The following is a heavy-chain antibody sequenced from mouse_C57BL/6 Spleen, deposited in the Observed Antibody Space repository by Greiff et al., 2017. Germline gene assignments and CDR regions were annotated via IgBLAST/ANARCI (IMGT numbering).Heavy chain of an antibody. CDR1: GYTFTSYW. J-gene: IGHJ1*03. CDR3: ARSRAIYSTYRYFDV. CDR2: IDPSDSDT. D-gene: IGHD2-5*01. V-gene: IGHV1-52*01. Sequence: QVQLQQPGAELVRPGSSVKLSCKASGYTFTSYWMHWVKQRPIQGLEWIGNIDPSDSDTHYNQKFKDKATLTVDKSSRTAYMQLSSLTSEDSAVYYCARSRAIYSTYRYFDVWGTGTTVTGSS.